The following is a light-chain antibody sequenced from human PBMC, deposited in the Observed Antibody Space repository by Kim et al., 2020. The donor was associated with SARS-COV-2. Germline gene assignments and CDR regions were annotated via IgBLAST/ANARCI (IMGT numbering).Light chain of an antibody. J-gene: IGKJ2*03. CDR3: QQYHTYPYS. Sequence: DIQMTQSPSSLSASVGDRVTITCRASQHISNYLAWFQQKPGKAPKSLIYDSSSLQSGVPSKFSGTGFGTDFTLTISSLQPEDFATYCCQQYHTYPYSFGQGTKLEI. CDR1: QHISNY. CDR2: DSS. V-gene: IGKV1-16*02.